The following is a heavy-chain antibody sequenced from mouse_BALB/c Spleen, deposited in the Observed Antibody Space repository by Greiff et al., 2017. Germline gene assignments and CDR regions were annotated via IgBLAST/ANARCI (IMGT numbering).Heavy chain of an antibody. Sequence: VQLVESGAELVRPGASVTLSCKASGYTFTDYEMHWVKQTPVHGLEWIGAIDPETGGTAYNQKFKGKATLTADKSSSTAYMELRSLTSEDSAVYYCTRGTGDWFAYWGQGTLVTVSA. V-gene: IGHV1-15*01. CDR1: GYTFTDYE. J-gene: IGHJ3*01. D-gene: IGHD4-1*01. CDR2: IDPETGGT. CDR3: TRGTGDWFAY.